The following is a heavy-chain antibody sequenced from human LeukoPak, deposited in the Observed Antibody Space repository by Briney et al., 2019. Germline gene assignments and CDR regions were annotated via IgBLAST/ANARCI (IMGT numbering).Heavy chain of an antibody. J-gene: IGHJ6*02. Sequence: SVKVSCKASGGTFSSYAISWVRQAPGQGLEWMGGIIPIFGTANYAQKFQGRVTITTDESTSTAYMELSSLRSEDTAVYYCATDALYYYGSGLHYGMDVWGQGTTVTVSS. D-gene: IGHD3-10*01. CDR2: IIPIFGTA. V-gene: IGHV1-69*05. CDR1: GGTFSSYA. CDR3: ATDALYYYGSGLHYGMDV.